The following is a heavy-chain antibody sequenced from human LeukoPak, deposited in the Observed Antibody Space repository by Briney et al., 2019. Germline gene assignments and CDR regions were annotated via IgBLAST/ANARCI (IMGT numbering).Heavy chain of an antibody. J-gene: IGHJ4*02. CDR3: AKAGRTGIAAAGTSHPFDY. D-gene: IGHD6-13*01. Sequence: GGSLRLSCAASGFTFSSYAMSWVRQAPGKGLEWVSAISGSGGSTYYADSVKGRFTISRDNSKNTLYLQMNSLRAEDTAVYYCAKAGRTGIAAAGTSHPFDYWGQGTLVTVSS. CDR2: ISGSGGST. CDR1: GFTFSSYA. V-gene: IGHV3-23*01.